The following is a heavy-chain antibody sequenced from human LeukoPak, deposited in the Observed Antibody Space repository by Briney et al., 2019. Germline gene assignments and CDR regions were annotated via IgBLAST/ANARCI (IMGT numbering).Heavy chain of an antibody. Sequence: ASVKVSCKASGYTFTSYGISWVRQAPGQGLEWMGWISAYNGNTNYAQKLQGRVTMTRDMSTSTVYMELSSLRSEDTAVYYCARGGGSSAWSAAVSYFDYWGQGTLVTVSS. CDR1: GYTFTSYG. CDR3: ARGGGSSAWSAAVSYFDY. J-gene: IGHJ4*02. CDR2: ISAYNGNT. V-gene: IGHV1-18*01. D-gene: IGHD6-19*01.